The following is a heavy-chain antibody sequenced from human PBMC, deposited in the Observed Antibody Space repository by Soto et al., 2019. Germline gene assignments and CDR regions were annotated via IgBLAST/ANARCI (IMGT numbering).Heavy chain of an antibody. CDR1: GFTFSSYS. CDR2: ISSSSSYI. Sequence: GGSLRLSCAASGFTFSSYSMNWVRQAPGKGLEWVSSISSSSSYIYYADSVKGRFTISRDNAKNSLYLQMNSLGAEDTAVYYCARGGYYGSGSYWTYYFDYWGQGTLVTVSS. CDR3: ARGGYYGSGSYWTYYFDY. V-gene: IGHV3-21*01. J-gene: IGHJ4*02. D-gene: IGHD3-10*01.